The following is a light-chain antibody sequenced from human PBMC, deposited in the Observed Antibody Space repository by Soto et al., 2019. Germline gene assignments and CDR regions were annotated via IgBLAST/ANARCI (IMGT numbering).Light chain of an antibody. CDR3: AAWDGSMRGPYV. V-gene: IGLV1-47*01. CDR2: RIN. Sequence: QSVLTQPPSASGTPGQRVTISCSGSSSNIGSNYVYWYQQLPGTAPKLLIYRINQRPSGVPDRFSGSKSGTSASLAISGLRSEDEADYYCAAWDGSMRGPYVFGTGTKLTVL. CDR1: SSNIGSNY. J-gene: IGLJ1*01.